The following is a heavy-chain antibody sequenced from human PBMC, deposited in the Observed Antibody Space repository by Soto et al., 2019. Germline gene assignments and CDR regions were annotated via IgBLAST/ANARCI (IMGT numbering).Heavy chain of an antibody. V-gene: IGHV3-30*18. Sequence: GGSLRLSCAASGFTFSSYGMHWVRQAPGKGLEWVAVISYDGSNKYYADSVKGRFTISRDNSKNTLYLQMNSLRAEDTAVYYCAKEAEYSGYDTYYYYYMDVWGKGTTVTVSS. CDR2: ISYDGSNK. CDR1: GFTFSSYG. CDR3: AKEAEYSGYDTYYYYYMDV. J-gene: IGHJ6*03. D-gene: IGHD5-12*01.